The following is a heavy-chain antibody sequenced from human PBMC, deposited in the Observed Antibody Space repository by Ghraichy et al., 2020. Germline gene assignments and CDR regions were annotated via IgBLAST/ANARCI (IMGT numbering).Heavy chain of an antibody. CDR3: ARGGGYCSGGSCYTRLRYFDL. CDR1: GGSFSGYY. D-gene: IGHD2-15*01. V-gene: IGHV4-34*01. J-gene: IGHJ2*01. Sequence: SETLSLTCAVYGGSFSGYYWSWIRQPPGKGLEWIGEINHSGSTNYNPSLKSRVTISVDTSKNQFSLKLSSVTAADTAVYYCARGGGYCSGGSCYTRLRYFDLWGRGTLVTVSS. CDR2: INHSGST.